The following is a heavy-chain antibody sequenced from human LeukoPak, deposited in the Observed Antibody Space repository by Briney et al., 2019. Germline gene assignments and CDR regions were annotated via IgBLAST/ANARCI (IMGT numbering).Heavy chain of an antibody. CDR3: AKGIGAYYGSGSYIDY. J-gene: IGHJ4*02. CDR1: GFSFSSYV. V-gene: IGHV3-30*18. CDR2: ISYDGSNK. D-gene: IGHD3-10*01. Sequence: GRALRLSYAASGFSFSSYVMHWVRQAPGRGLEWVAVISYDGSNKYYADSVKGRFTISRDNSKNTLYLQMNSLRAEDTAVYYCAKGIGAYYGSGSYIDYWGQGTLVTVSS.